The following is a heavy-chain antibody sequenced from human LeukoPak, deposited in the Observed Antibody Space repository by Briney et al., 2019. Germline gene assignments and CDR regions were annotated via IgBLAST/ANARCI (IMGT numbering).Heavy chain of an antibody. D-gene: IGHD2-2*01. V-gene: IGHV3-30*02. CDR3: ASALSDCSSTSCYTGVIDY. CDR1: GFTFSSYG. J-gene: IGHJ4*02. Sequence: GGSLRLSCAASGFTFSSYGMHWVRQAPGKGLEWVAFIRYDGSNKYYADSVKGRFTISRDNAKNSLYLQMNSLRAEDTAVYYCASALSDCSSTSCYTGVIDYWGQGTLVTVSS. CDR2: IRYDGSNK.